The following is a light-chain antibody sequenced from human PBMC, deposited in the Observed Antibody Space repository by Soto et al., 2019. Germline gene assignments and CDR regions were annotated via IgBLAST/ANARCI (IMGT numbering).Light chain of an antibody. V-gene: IGKV3-15*01. CDR2: AAS. CDR3: QQYYRWSQT. Sequence: EIVMTQSPATLSVSPGERATLSCRASQSLSFNLAWYQQKPGQAPRLLIYAASTRATGIPARFSGSGSGAEFTLTISSLLSEDFAVYYCQQYYRWSQTFGQGTKVEIK. CDR1: QSLSFN. J-gene: IGKJ1*01.